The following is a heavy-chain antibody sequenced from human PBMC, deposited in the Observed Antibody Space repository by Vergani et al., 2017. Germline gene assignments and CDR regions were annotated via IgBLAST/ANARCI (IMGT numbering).Heavy chain of an antibody. V-gene: IGHV1-2*02. Sequence: QVQLVQSGAEVKKPGSSVKVSCKASGGTFSSYAISWVRQAPGQGLEWMGWINPNSGGTNYAQKFQGRVTMTRDTSSSTAYMELSRLRSDDTAVYYCASGEFANFDYWGQGTLVTVSS. CDR1: GGTFSSYA. CDR3: ASGEFANFDY. D-gene: IGHD3-10*01. J-gene: IGHJ4*02. CDR2: INPNSGGT.